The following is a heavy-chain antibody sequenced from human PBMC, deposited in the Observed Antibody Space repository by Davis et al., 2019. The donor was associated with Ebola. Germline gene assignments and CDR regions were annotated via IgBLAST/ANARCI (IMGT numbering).Heavy chain of an antibody. Sequence: GESLKISCAASGFSVSSNYMNWVRQAPGKGLEWVSVIYSGGTTYYADSVKGRFTISRDNSKNTLYLQMNSLRAEDTAVYYCARVPGYCSSTSCYGNYYYGMDVWGKGTTVTVSS. V-gene: IGHV3-53*05. CDR2: IYSGGTT. J-gene: IGHJ6*04. CDR1: GFSVSSNY. CDR3: ARVPGYCSSTSCYGNYYYGMDV. D-gene: IGHD2-2*01.